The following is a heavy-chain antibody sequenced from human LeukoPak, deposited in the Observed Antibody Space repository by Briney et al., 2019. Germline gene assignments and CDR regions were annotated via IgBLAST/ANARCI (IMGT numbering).Heavy chain of an antibody. Sequence: SETLSLTCTVSGGSISSSSYYWGWIRQPPGKGLEWIGSIYYSGSTYYNPSLKSRVTISVDTSKNQFSLKLSSVTAADTALYYCARQQYYYDNSGSWFYYYGMDVWGPGTTVTVSS. D-gene: IGHD3-22*01. CDR3: ARQQYYYDNSGSWFYYYGMDV. CDR1: GGSISSSSYY. CDR2: IYYSGST. J-gene: IGHJ6*02. V-gene: IGHV4-39*01.